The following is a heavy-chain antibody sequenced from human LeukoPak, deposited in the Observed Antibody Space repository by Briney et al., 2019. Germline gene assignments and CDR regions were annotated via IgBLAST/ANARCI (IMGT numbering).Heavy chain of an antibody. CDR3: ARDNMVRGVNYFDY. CDR2: ISYDGSNK. CDR1: GFTFISYA. V-gene: IGHV3-30*04. J-gene: IGHJ4*02. D-gene: IGHD3-10*01. Sequence: TGGSLRLSFAASGFTFISYAMHWVRQAPGKGLGWGAVISYDGSNKYYADSVKGRFTISRDNSKNTLYLQMNSLRAEDTAVYYCARDNMVRGVNYFDYWGQGTLVTVSS.